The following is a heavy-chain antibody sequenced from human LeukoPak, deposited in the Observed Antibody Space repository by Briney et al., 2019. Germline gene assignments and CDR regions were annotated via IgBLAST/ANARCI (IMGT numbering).Heavy chain of an antibody. CDR3: TGLDY. Sequence: GGSLRLSCVASGFTFRTYWMHWIRQAPGKGPVWVSFIKEGGRTSEYADFVRGRFTISRDNAKNTLYLQMNSLTAEDTAMYYCTGLDYRGQGTPVTVSS. CDR1: GFTFRTYW. CDR2: IKEGGRTS. V-gene: IGHV3-74*03. J-gene: IGHJ4*02.